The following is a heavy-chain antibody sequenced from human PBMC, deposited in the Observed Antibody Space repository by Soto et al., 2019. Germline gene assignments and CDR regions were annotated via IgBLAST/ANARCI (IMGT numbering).Heavy chain of an antibody. CDR3: ARVFPLSYYYYYMDV. CDR2: ISSSSSYI. V-gene: IGHV3-21*01. D-gene: IGHD3-9*01. J-gene: IGHJ6*03. Sequence: EVQLVESGGGLVKPGGSLRLSCAASGFTFSSYSMNWVRQAPGKGLEWVSSISSSSSYIYYADSVKGRFTISRDNAKNSLYLQMNSLRAEDTAVYYCARVFPLSYYYYYMDVWGKGTTVTVSS. CDR1: GFTFSSYS.